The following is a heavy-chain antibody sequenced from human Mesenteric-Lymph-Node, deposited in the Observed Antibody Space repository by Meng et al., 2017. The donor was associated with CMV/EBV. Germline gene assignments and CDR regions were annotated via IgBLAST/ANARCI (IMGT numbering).Heavy chain of an antibody. V-gene: IGHV3-21*01. D-gene: IGHD1-1*01. J-gene: IGHJ4*02. Sequence: GGSLRLSCTVSGGSISSSYWTWIRQPPGKGLEWVSSISSSSSHIYYADSVKGRLTISRDNAKNSLYLQMNSLRAEDTAVYYCARASWIDGAFFDYWGQGTLVTVSS. CDR2: ISSSSSHI. CDR1: GGSISSSY. CDR3: ARASWIDGAFFDY.